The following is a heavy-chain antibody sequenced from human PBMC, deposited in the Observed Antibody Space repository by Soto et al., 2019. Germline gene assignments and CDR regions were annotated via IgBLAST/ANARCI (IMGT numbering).Heavy chain of an antibody. CDR3: ARVWKLPRRDAFDI. D-gene: IGHD1-26*01. CDR2: ISAYNGNT. J-gene: IGHJ3*02. V-gene: IGHV1-18*01. Sequence: QVQLVQSGAEVKKPGASVKVSCKASGYTFTSYGISWVRQAPGQGLEWMGWISAYNGNTKYAQKLQGRVTMTTATSTSTAYRELRSLGTDDTAVYYGARVWKLPRRDAFDIWGQGTMVTVSS. CDR1: GYTFTSYG.